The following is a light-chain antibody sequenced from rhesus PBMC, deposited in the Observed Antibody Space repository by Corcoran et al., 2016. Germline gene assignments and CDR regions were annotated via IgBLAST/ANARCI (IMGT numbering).Light chain of an antibody. Sequence: QAVVTQEHSMTVYPGRTVTRTCGSSTGAVTSGNYPNWFQKKPGQVPRGLIYNTNIKHSWPPARFSGSLAGGKAALTLSGTQPEDEAEYYCLLYFSGAYIFGAGTRLTVL. V-gene: IGLV7-76*01. CDR3: LLYFSGAYI. CDR1: TGAVTSGNY. CDR2: NTN. J-gene: IGLJ1*01.